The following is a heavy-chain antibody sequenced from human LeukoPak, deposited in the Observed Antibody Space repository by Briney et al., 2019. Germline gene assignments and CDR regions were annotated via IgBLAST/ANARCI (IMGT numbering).Heavy chain of an antibody. V-gene: IGHV5-51*01. CDR2: IYPGDSDT. CDR3: ARHAFPSITMVRGATYNWFDP. CDR1: GYSFTSYW. Sequence: GESLKISCKGSGYSFTSYWIGWVRQMPGKGLEWMGIIYPGDSDTRYSPSFQGQVTMSADKSISTAYLQWSSLKASDTAMYYCARHAFPSITMVRGATYNWFDPWGQGTLVTVSS. J-gene: IGHJ5*02. D-gene: IGHD3-10*01.